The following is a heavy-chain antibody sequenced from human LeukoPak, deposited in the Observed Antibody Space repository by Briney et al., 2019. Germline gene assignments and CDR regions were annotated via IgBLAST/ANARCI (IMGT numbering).Heavy chain of an antibody. Sequence: PSETLSLTCTVSGGSINNFFWSWIRQPPGKGLEWIGYIYYSGSTNYNPSLKGRLTMSVDTSKNQFSLKLTSVTAADTAVYFCARSTDTWAQWGQETLVTVSS. J-gene: IGHJ4*02. CDR1: GGSINNFF. D-gene: IGHD7-27*01. CDR3: ARSTDTWAQ. V-gene: IGHV4-59*08. CDR2: IYYSGST.